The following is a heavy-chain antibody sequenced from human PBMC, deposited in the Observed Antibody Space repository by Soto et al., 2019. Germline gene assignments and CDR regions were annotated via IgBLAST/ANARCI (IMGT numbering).Heavy chain of an antibody. CDR3: ASADRNYDILTGYNY. Sequence: QVQLVQSGAEVKKPGSSVKVSCKASGGTFSSYTISWVRQAPGQGLEWMGRIIPILGIANYAQKFQGRVTITADKSTSTAYMELSSLRSEDKAVYYCASADRNYDILTGYNYWGQGTLVTVSS. CDR2: IIPILGIA. CDR1: GGTFSSYT. J-gene: IGHJ4*02. V-gene: IGHV1-69*02. D-gene: IGHD3-9*01.